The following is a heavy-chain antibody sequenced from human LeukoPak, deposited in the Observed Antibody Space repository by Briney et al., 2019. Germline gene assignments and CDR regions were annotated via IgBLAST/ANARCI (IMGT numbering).Heavy chain of an antibody. CDR2: IRYDGSNK. Sequence: GGSLRLSCAASGFTFSSYGMHWVRQAPGKGLEWVAFIRYDGSNKYYADSVKGRFTISRDNSENTLYLQMNSLRAEDTAVYYCARANTYDSNYYYGMDVWGQGTTVTVSS. CDR1: GFTFSSYG. D-gene: IGHD5-12*01. J-gene: IGHJ6*02. CDR3: ARANTYDSNYYYGMDV. V-gene: IGHV3-30*02.